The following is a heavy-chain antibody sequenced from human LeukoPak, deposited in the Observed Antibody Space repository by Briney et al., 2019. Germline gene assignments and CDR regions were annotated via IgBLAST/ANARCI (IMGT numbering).Heavy chain of an antibody. CDR3: ARGPDYDILADYFDY. D-gene: IGHD3-9*01. J-gene: IGHJ4*02. V-gene: IGHV3-30-3*01. CDR2: MSFDGDSE. Sequence: GGSLRLSCAASGFTFSTYPMHWVRQAPGKGLEWVAVMSFDGDSEYYSDSVRGRFTVSRDNAKSTLYLQMNSLRPEDTAVYYCARGPDYDILADYFDYWGQGTLVTVSS. CDR1: GFTFSTYP.